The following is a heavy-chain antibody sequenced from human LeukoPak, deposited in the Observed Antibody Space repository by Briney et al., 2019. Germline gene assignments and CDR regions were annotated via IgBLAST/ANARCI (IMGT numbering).Heavy chain of an antibody. Sequence: ASVKVSCKASGYTFTGYYMHWGRQAPGQGHECVGCINPNSGGTNYAQKFQGRVTMTRDTSISTAYMEQRRLRSDSTGVYFSARDPYYDSSGYFGYWGQGTLVTVSS. CDR3: ARDPYYDSSGYFGY. D-gene: IGHD3-22*01. J-gene: IGHJ4*02. CDR1: GYTFTGYY. CDR2: INPNSGGT. V-gene: IGHV1-2*02.